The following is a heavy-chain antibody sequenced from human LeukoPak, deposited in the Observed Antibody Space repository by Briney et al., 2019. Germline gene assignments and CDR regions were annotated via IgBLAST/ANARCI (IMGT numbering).Heavy chain of an antibody. J-gene: IGHJ4*02. D-gene: IGHD3-22*01. CDR1: GFTFSGYE. CDR3: AKGGLHYHDSNPIDY. V-gene: IGHV3-30*18. Sequence: GGSLRLSCAASGFTFSGYEMNWVRQALGKGLEWVAAISYDGNNKNYADSVKGRFTISRDNSKNTLYLQMNSLRAEDTAVYYCAKGGLHYHDSNPIDYWGQGTLVTVSS. CDR2: ISYDGNNK.